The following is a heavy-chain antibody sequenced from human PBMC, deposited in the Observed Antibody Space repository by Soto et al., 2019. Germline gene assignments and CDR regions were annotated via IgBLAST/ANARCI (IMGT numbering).Heavy chain of an antibody. CDR2: ISSTGSTP. CDR1: GFPFSDSY. CDR3: ARGQQLVANWLDP. V-gene: IGHV3-11*01. J-gene: IGHJ5*02. Sequence: GGSLRLSGAASGFPFSDSYMAWIRQAPGKGLEEIATISSTGSTPYYADSVKGRFTISRDNAQNSLYLEMNNLRAEDTAVYYCARGQQLVANWLDPWGQGIL. D-gene: IGHD6-6*01.